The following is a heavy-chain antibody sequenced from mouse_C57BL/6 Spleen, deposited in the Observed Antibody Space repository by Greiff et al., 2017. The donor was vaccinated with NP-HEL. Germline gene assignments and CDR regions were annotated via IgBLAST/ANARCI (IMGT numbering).Heavy chain of an antibody. Sequence: EVKVVESGGDLVKPGGSLKLSCAASGFTFSSYGMSWVRQTPDKRLEWVATISSGGSYTYYPDSVKGRFTISRDNAKNTLYLQMSSLKSEDTAMYYCARQEDYSWFAYWGQGTLVTVSA. D-gene: IGHD1-1*01. CDR1: GFTFSSYG. V-gene: IGHV5-6*01. J-gene: IGHJ3*01. CDR2: ISSGGSYT. CDR3: ARQEDYSWFAY.